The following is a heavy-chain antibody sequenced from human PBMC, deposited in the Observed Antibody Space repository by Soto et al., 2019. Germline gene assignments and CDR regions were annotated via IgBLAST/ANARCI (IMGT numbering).Heavy chain of an antibody. CDR1: GLTFNTYA. V-gene: IGHV3-30*04. J-gene: IGHJ6*02. Sequence: QVQLVESGGGVVQPGKSLRLSCAASGLTFNTYAIHWVRQAPGKGLEWVAVISYDGSNKYYADSVKGRFTISRDNSKNTLYLQMNSLRAEDTAVYYCAKDLGWLLYYYYGMDVWGQGTTVTVSS. CDR3: AKDLGWLLYYYYGMDV. CDR2: ISYDGSNK. D-gene: IGHD3-22*01.